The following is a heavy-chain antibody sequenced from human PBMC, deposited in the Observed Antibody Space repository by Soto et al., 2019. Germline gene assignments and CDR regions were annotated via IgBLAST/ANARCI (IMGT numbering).Heavy chain of an antibody. J-gene: IGHJ5*02. CDR2: INPNNGAT. V-gene: IGHV1-2*02. CDR1: RYIFTAYF. Sequence: QVQLVQSGAEGKKPGASVKVSCKAPRYIFTAYFMHWVRQAPGQGLEWMGWINPNNGATHYGLSFQGRLTMTRDTSISTAYMELSSLRSDDTAVYYCASHDPGARFDPWGQGTLVIVSS. CDR3: ASHDPGARFDP. D-gene: IGHD1-1*01.